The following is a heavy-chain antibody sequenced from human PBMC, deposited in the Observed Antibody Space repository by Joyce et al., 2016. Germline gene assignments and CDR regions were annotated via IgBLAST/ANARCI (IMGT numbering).Heavy chain of an antibody. CDR3: ARAGYYHTSGYYYPNFDY. V-gene: IGHV6-1*01. Sequence: QVQLQQSGPGLVKPSQTLSLTCAISGDSVSSNSAAWNWIRQSPSRGLAWLGRTNYRSKWYNDDAVSVKSRITNNPDTPKNQFSLQLNSVTPEDAAVYYCARAGYYHTSGYYYPNFDYWGPGTLVTVSS. CDR2: TNYRSKWYN. CDR1: GDSVSSNSAA. D-gene: IGHD3-22*01. J-gene: IGHJ4*02.